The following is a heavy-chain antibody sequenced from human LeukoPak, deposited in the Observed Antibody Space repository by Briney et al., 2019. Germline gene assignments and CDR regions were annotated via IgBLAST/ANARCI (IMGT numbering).Heavy chain of an antibody. Sequence: GGSLRLSCAASGFTFSSYWMSWVRKAPGKGLEWVANINQDGSEKYYVDSVKGRFTISRGNAKNSLYLQMNSLRAEDTAVYYCARRGYSYGYYYYFDYWGQGTLVTVSS. J-gene: IGHJ4*02. D-gene: IGHD5-18*01. CDR2: INQDGSEK. V-gene: IGHV3-7*01. CDR3: ARRGYSYGYYYYFDY. CDR1: GFTFSSYW.